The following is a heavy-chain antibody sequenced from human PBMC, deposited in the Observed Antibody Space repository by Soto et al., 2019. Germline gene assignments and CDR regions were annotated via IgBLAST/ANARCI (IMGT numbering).Heavy chain of an antibody. CDR2: INPSGGGT. J-gene: IGHJ6*02. V-gene: IGHV1-46*01. CDR3: ARDGGVVLRYYDILTGSNGMDV. CDR1: GYTFTSYY. Sequence: ASVKVSCKASGYTFTSYYMHWVRQAPGQGLEWMGIINPSGGGTSYAQKFQGRVTMTRDTSTSTVYMELSSLRSEDTAVYYCARDGGVVLRYYDILTGSNGMDVWGQGTTVTAP. D-gene: IGHD3-9*01.